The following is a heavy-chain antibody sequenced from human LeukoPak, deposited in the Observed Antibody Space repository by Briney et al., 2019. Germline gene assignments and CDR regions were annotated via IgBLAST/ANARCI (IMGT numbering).Heavy chain of an antibody. CDR3: ARYSSSTGFDY. CDR2: IIPIFGTA. V-gene: IGHV1-69*05. CDR1: GGTFSSYA. Sequence: SVKVSCKASGGTFSSYAISWVRQAPGQGLEWMGGIIPIFGTANYAQKFQGRVTITTDESTSTAYMELSGLRSEDTAVYYCARYSSSTGFDYWGQGTLVTVSS. J-gene: IGHJ4*02. D-gene: IGHD6-6*01.